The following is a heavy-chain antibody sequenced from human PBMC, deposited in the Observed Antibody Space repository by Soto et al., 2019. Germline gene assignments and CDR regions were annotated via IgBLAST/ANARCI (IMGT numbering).Heavy chain of an antibody. CDR1: GFTFTSSA. J-gene: IGHJ6*02. Sequence: QMQLVQSGPEVKKPGTSVKVSCKASGFTFTSSAMQWVRQARGQRLEWIGWIVVGSGNTNYAQKFQERVTITRDMSTSPAYMELRSLRSEDTAVYYCAAHSSGWYGGYYYYYGMDVWGQGTTVTVSS. CDR2: IVVGSGNT. CDR3: AAHSSGWYGGYYYYYGMDV. D-gene: IGHD6-19*01. V-gene: IGHV1-58*02.